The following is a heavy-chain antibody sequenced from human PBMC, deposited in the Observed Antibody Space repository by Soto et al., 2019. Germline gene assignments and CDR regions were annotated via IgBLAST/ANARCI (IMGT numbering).Heavy chain of an antibody. Sequence: SETLSLTCTVSGGSISSGGYYWSWIRQHPGKGLEWIGYIYYSGSTYYNPSLKSRVTISVDTSKNQFPLKLSSVTAADTAVYYCARAEGIPDDHFDYWGQGTLVTVSS. V-gene: IGHV4-31*03. D-gene: IGHD2-2*01. CDR2: IYYSGST. J-gene: IGHJ4*02. CDR3: ARAEGIPDDHFDY. CDR1: GGSISSGGYY.